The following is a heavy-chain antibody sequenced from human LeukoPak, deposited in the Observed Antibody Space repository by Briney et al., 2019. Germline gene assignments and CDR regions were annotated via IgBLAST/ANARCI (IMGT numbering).Heavy chain of an antibody. V-gene: IGHV1-2*02. CDR1: GYTFTGYY. J-gene: IGHJ4*02. CDR3: ARLIAAAGTTLGSFDY. CDR2: INPKSGGT. Sequence: GASVKVSCKASGYTFTGYYIHWVRQAPGQGLEWMGWINPKSGGTNYAQKFQGRVTMTRDTSISTAYMELSRLRSDDTAVYYCARLIAAAGTTLGSFDYWGQGTLVTVSS. D-gene: IGHD6-13*01.